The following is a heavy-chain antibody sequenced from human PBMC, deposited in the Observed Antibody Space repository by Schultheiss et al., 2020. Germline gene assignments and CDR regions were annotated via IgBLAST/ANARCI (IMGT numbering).Heavy chain of an antibody. CDR3: ARDGAYGDYAGRFDY. J-gene: IGHJ4*02. V-gene: IGHV3-30*03. Sequence: GGSLRLSCAASGFTFSSYGMHWVRQAPGKGLEWVAVISYDGSNKYYADSVKGRFTISRDNSKNTLYLQMNSLRAEDTAVYYCARDGAYGDYAGRFDYWGQGTLVTVSS. CDR1: GFTFSSYG. CDR2: ISYDGSNK. D-gene: IGHD4-17*01.